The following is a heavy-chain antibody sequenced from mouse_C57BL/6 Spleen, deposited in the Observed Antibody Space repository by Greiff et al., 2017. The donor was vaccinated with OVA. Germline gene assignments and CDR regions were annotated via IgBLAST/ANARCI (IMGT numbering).Heavy chain of an antibody. CDR1: GYTFTDYN. CDR2: INPNNGGT. Sequence: EVKLLESGPELVKPGASVKIPCKASGYTFTDYNMDWVKQSHGKSLEWIGDINPNNGGTIYNQKFKGKATLTVDKSSSTAYMELRSLTSEDTAVYYCARGRPYYYAMDYWGQGTSVTVSS. CDR3: ARGRPYYYAMDY. V-gene: IGHV1-18*01. D-gene: IGHD2-12*01. J-gene: IGHJ4*01.